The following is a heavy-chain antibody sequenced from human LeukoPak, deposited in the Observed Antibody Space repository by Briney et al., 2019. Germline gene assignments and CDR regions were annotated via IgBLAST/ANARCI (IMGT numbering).Heavy chain of an antibody. Sequence: PGRSLRLSCAASGFTFDDYAMHWVWQAPGKGLEWVSGISWNSGSIGYADSVKGRCTISRDNAKNSLYLQMNSLRAEDMALYYCAKGGLDDAFDIWGQGTMVTVSS. CDR2: ISWNSGSI. CDR1: GFTFDDYA. V-gene: IGHV3-9*03. D-gene: IGHD3-16*01. CDR3: AKGGLDDAFDI. J-gene: IGHJ3*02.